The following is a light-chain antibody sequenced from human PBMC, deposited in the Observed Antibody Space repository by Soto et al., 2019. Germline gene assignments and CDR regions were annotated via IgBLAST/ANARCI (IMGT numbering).Light chain of an antibody. Sequence: DIQVTQSPATLSASVGDRVIITCRASQSIRNWLAWYHQKPGKAPKLLIYKASSLESGVPSRFSGSGSGTEFTLTISSLQPDDFATYYCQQYNTYWTFGQGTKVEMK. CDR1: QSIRNW. CDR2: KAS. CDR3: QQYNTYWT. J-gene: IGKJ1*01. V-gene: IGKV1-5*03.